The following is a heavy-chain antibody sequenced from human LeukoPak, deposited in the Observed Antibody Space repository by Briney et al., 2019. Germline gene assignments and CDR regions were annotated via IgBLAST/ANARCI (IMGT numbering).Heavy chain of an antibody. CDR1: GGSISSGGYY. J-gene: IGHJ6*02. CDR3: ASFDFWSGYSHPYGMDV. CDR2: IYYSGST. V-gene: IGHV4-31*03. Sequence: PSQTLSLTCTVSGGSISSGGYYWSWIRQHPGKGLEWIGYIYYSGSTYYSPSLKSRVTISVDTSKNQFSLKLSSVTAADTAVYYCASFDFWSGYSHPYGMDVWGQGTTVTVSS. D-gene: IGHD3-3*01.